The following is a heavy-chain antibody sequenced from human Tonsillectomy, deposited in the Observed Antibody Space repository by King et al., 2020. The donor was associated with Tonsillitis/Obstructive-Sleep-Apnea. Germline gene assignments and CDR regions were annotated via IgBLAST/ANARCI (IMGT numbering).Heavy chain of an antibody. Sequence: QAPGQGLEWMGWISTNSGNTNYAQKLQGRVTMTTDTSTSTAYMELRGLRSDDTAMYYCARGGSYFLSRDFDIWGQGTMVTVSS. CDR3: ARGGSYFLSRDFDI. D-gene: IGHD1-26*01. J-gene: IGHJ3*02. CDR2: ISTNSGNT. V-gene: IGHV1-18*01.